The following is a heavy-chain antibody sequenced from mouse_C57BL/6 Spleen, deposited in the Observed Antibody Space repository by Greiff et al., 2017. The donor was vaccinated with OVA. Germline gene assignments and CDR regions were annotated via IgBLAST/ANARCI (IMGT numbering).Heavy chain of an antibody. V-gene: IGHV1-81*01. CDR3: ARFGDYYGSSLYYFDY. CDR1: GYTFTSYG. D-gene: IGHD1-1*01. CDR2: IYPRSGNT. J-gene: IGHJ2*01. Sequence: QVQLQQSGAELARPGASVKLSCKASGYTFTSYGISWVKQRTGQGLEWIGEIYPRSGNTYYNEKFKGKATLTADKSSSTAYMELRSLTSEDSAVYFCARFGDYYGSSLYYFDYWGQGTTLTVSS.